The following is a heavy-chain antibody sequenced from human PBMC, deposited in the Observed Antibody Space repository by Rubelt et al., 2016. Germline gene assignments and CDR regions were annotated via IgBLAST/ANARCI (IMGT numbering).Heavy chain of an antibody. CDR3: ARGDGGNVGY. J-gene: IGHJ4*02. CDR1: GGSFSGYY. CDR2: INHSGST. Sequence: QVQLQQWGAGLLKPSETLSLTCAVYGGSFSGYYWSWIRQPPGKGLEWIGEINHSGSTNYNPSLKSRVTISVYTSKNQFSLKLSSVTAADTAVYYCARGDGGNVGYWGQGTLVTVSS. D-gene: IGHD4-23*01. V-gene: IGHV4-34*01.